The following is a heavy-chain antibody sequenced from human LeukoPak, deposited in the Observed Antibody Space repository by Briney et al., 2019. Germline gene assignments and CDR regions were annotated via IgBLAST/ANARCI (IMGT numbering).Heavy chain of an antibody. CDR3: ARTGYSYGYVTDY. Sequence: PSETLSLTCAVYGGSFSGYYWSWIRQPPGKGLEWIGEINHSGSTNYNPSLKSRVTISVDTSKNQFSLKLSSVTAADTAVYYCARTGYSYGYVTDYWGQGTLVTVSS. V-gene: IGHV4-34*01. D-gene: IGHD5-18*01. CDR1: GGSFSGYY. CDR2: INHSGST. J-gene: IGHJ4*02.